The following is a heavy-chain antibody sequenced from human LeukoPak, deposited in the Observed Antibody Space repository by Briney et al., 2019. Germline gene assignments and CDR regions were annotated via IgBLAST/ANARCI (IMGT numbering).Heavy chain of an antibody. CDR2: MNPNSGNT. D-gene: IGHD6-6*01. CDR3: ARGLEYSSSSPYYYYYMDV. J-gene: IGHJ6*03. Sequence: ASVKVSCKASGYTFTSYDINWVRQATGQGLEWMGRMNPNSGNTGYAQKFQGRVTITRNTSISTAYMELSSLRSEDTAVYYCARGLEYSSSSPYYYYYMDVWGKGTTVTVSS. V-gene: IGHV1-8*03. CDR1: GYTFTSYD.